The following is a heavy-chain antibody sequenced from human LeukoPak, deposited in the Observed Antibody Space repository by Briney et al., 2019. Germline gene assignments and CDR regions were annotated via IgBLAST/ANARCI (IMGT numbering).Heavy chain of an antibody. J-gene: IGHJ4*02. V-gene: IGHV3-30*04. D-gene: IGHD6-19*01. Sequence: GRSLRLSCAASGFTFSSYDMHGVRQAPSKGLEWVAVISYDGRNKYYADSVKGRFTISRDNSKNTLYLQMNSLRAEDPAVYYCASARYISGWPNPFDHWGQGTLVTVSS. CDR2: ISYDGRNK. CDR1: GFTFSSYD. CDR3: ASARYISGWPNPFDH.